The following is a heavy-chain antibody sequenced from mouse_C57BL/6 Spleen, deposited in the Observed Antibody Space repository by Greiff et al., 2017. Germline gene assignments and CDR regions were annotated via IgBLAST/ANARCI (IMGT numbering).Heavy chain of an antibody. V-gene: IGHV1-66*01. J-gene: IGHJ3*01. CDR2: IYPGSGNT. CDR1: GYSFTSYY. Sequence: VQLQQSGPELVKPGASVKISCKASGYSFTSYYIHWVKQRPGQGLEWIGWIYPGSGNTKYNEKFKGKATLTADTSSSTAYMQLSSLTSEDSAVYYCARRDSSGSFAYWGQGTLVTVSA. D-gene: IGHD3-2*02. CDR3: ARRDSSGSFAY.